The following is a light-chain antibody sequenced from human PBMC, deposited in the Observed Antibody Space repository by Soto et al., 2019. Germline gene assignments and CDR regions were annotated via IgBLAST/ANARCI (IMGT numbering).Light chain of an antibody. CDR2: GAS. Sequence: EIVLTQSPGTLSVSPGDRVTLSCRASQSVDINLAWYQQRAGQAPRLLIYGASNRATGIPVRFSGSGSGTDFTLTISRLEPEDFAVYYCQQYASSPRTFGQGTKLEIK. J-gene: IGKJ2*01. CDR3: QQYASSPRT. V-gene: IGKV3-20*01. CDR1: QSVDIN.